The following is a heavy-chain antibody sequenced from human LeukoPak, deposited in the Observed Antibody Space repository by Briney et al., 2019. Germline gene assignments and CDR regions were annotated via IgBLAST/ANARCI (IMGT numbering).Heavy chain of an antibody. V-gene: IGHV3-48*04. CDR1: GFTFSSYW. CDR2: ISSSGSTI. Sequence: QSGGSLRLSCAASGFTFSSYWMHWVRQAPGKGLEWVSYISSSGSTIYYADSVKGRFTISRDNAKNSLYLQMNSLRAEDTAVYYCVASIINPSNYWGQGTLVTVSS. D-gene: IGHD3-10*01. J-gene: IGHJ4*02. CDR3: VASIINPSNY.